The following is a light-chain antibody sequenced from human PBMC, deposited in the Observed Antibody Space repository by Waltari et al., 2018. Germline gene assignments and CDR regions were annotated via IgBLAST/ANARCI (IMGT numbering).Light chain of an antibody. CDR3: CSNVGTSAF. Sequence: QADPTNPASVSGSPGQSITISWTGTSTNVGSYNLFSWYQQHPGKPPKLIIYEGSKRPSGVSNRCSGSKSDNTASLTLSGLQPDDEADYYCCSNVGTSAFFGGGTKLTVL. CDR1: STNVGSYNL. J-gene: IGLJ2*01. V-gene: IGLV2-23*03. CDR2: EGS.